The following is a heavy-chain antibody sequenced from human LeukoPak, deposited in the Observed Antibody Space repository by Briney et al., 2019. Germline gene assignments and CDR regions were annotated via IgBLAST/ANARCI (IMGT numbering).Heavy chain of an antibody. J-gene: IGHJ4*02. Sequence: GRSLRLSCAASGFTFSSYGMHWVRQAPGKGLEWVAVISYDGSNKYYADSVKGRFTISRDNSKNTLYLQMNSLRAEDTAVYYCAKGLIVVVTASNVDYWGQGTLVTVSS. CDR3: AKGLIVVVTASNVDY. D-gene: IGHD2-21*02. CDR2: ISYDGSNK. V-gene: IGHV3-30*18. CDR1: GFTFSSYG.